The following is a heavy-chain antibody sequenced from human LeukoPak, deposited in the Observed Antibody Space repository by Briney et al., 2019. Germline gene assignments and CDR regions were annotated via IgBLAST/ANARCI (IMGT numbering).Heavy chain of an antibody. Sequence: PGGSLRLSCAASEFTFSSYAMSWVRQAPGKGLEWVSGISGSGGSTSYADSVKGRFTISRGNSKNTLYLQMNSLRAEDTAVYYCAKRSPGTSGFDYWGQGTLVTVSS. V-gene: IGHV3-23*01. CDR2: ISGSGGST. D-gene: IGHD1/OR15-1a*01. CDR3: AKRSPGTSGFDY. J-gene: IGHJ4*02. CDR1: EFTFSSYA.